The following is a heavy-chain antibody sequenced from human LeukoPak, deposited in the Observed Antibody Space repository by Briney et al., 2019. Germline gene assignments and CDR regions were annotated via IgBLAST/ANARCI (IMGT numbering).Heavy chain of an antibody. J-gene: IGHJ3*02. V-gene: IGHV3-7*01. CDR1: GFTFSSYW. D-gene: IGHD1-26*01. CDR3: ARIIVGATPPNAFDI. CDR2: IKQDGSEK. Sequence: GGSLRLSCAASGFTFSSYWMSWVRQAPGKGLEWVANIKQDGSEKYYVDSVKGRFTISRDNAKNSLYLQMNSLRAEDTAVYYCARIIVGATPPNAFDIWGQGTMVTVSS.